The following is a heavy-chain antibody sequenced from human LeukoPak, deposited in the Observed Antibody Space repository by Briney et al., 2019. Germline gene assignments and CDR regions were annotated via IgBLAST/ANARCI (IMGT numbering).Heavy chain of an antibody. CDR2: ILPWFGTA. J-gene: IGHJ3*02. CDR1: WVTFNSYA. CDR3: ARDLTTAAAEAFDI. D-gene: IGHD6-13*01. Sequence: SVKVSWKAFWVTFNSYAIRRVPQAPGQGPGWVGGILPWFGTANYAQKFRGRVTINADESTSTDYMELSSLRAEDTAVYYCARDLTTAAAEAFDIGGQETMVTVSS. V-gene: IGHV1-69*13.